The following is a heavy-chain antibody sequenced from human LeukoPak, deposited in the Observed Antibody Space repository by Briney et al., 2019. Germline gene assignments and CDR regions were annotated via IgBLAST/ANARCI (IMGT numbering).Heavy chain of an antibody. CDR3: ARESYSSSWYAGSGWFDP. Sequence: VASVKVSCKASGYTFTSYGISWVRQAPGQGLEWMGWISAYNGNTNYAQKLQGRVTMTTDTSTSTAYMELRSLRSDDTAVYYCARESYSSSWYAGSGWFDPWGQGILVTVSS. V-gene: IGHV1-18*01. CDR1: GYTFTSYG. CDR2: ISAYNGNT. J-gene: IGHJ5*02. D-gene: IGHD6-13*01.